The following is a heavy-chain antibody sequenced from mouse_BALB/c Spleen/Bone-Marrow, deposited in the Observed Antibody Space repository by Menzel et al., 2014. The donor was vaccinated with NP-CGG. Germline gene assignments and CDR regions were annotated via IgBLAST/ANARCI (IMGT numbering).Heavy chain of an antibody. Sequence: EVMLVESGGGLVQPGGSLRLSCATSGFTFTDYYMNWVRQPPGKALEWLGFIRNKAYSYTTEYSASVKGRFATSRDNSQSILYLQMNTLRAEDSATYYCARDMGGLLFDYWGQGTTLTVSS. D-gene: IGHD2-3*01. CDR2: IRNKAYSYTT. V-gene: IGHV7-3*02. CDR1: GFTFTDYY. J-gene: IGHJ2*01. CDR3: ARDMGGLLFDY.